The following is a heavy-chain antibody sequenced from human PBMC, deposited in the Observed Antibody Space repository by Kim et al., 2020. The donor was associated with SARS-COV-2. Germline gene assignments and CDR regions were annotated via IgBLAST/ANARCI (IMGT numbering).Heavy chain of an antibody. CDR2: INTNTGNP. CDR1: GYTFTNYA. V-gene: IGHV7-4-1*02. D-gene: IGHD6-13*01. J-gene: IGHJ4*02. Sequence: ASVKVSCKASGYTFTNYAMNWVRQAPGQGLEWMGWINTNTGNPTYAQGFTGRFVFSLDTSVSTAYLQISSLEAEDTAVYFCARAQQLVTYEGIGLGYWGQGTLVTVSS. CDR3: ARAQQLVTYEGIGLGY.